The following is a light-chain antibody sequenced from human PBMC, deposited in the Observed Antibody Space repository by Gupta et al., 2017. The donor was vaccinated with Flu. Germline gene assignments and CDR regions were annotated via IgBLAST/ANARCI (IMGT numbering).Light chain of an antibody. CDR1: QGISSY. Sequence: ANRMTQSPCSFPASRGDRVTITCRASQGISSYLAWYQQKPGKAPKLLIYAASTLQSGVPSRFSGSGSGTDFTLTISCLQSEDFATYYCQQYYSYPQLTFGGGTKVESK. V-gene: IGKV1-8*01. CDR2: AAS. J-gene: IGKJ4*01. CDR3: QQYYSYPQLT.